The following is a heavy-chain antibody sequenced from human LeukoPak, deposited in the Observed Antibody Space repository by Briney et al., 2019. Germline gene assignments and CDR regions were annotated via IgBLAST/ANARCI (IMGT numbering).Heavy chain of an antibody. Sequence: GGSLRLSCAASGFTVSSNYMSWVRQAPGKGLEWVSVIYSGGSTYYADSVKGRFTISRDNSKNTLYLQMNSLRAEDTAVYYCARGRDGLWFGEVWFDPWGQGTLVTVSS. CDR3: ARGRDGLWFGEVWFDP. D-gene: IGHD3-10*01. V-gene: IGHV3-66*01. J-gene: IGHJ5*02. CDR1: GFTVSSNY. CDR2: IYSGGST.